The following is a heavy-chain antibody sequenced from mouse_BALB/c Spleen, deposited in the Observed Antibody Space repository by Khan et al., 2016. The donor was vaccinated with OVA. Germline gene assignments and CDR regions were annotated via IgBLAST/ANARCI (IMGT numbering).Heavy chain of an antibody. D-gene: IGHD1-2*01. V-gene: IGHV1-77*01. CDR1: DYTFTDYY. CDR3: ARRNYFGYTFAY. CDR2: ISPGSGDT. J-gene: IGHJ3*01. Sequence: QVQLQQSGAELARPGASVKLSCKASDYTFTDYYINWVKQRTGQGLEWIGEISPGSGDTYYNEKFKGKATLTADKSSSTVYMQLSSLTAEASAVYFCARRNYFGYTFAYWGQGTLVTVSA.